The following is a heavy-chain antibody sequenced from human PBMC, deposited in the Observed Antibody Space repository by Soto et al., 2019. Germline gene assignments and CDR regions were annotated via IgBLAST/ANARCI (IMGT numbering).Heavy chain of an antibody. CDR1: GFTFDDYA. CDR3: AARLHLGELSLGDTYFDY. V-gene: IGHV3-9*01. J-gene: IGHJ4*02. CDR2: ISWNSGSI. D-gene: IGHD3-16*02. Sequence: GGSLRLSCAASGFTFDDYAMHWVRQAPGKGLEWVSGISWNSGSIGYADSVKGRFTISRDNAKNSLYLQMNSLRAEDTALYYCAARLHLGELSLGDTYFDYWGQGTLVTVSS.